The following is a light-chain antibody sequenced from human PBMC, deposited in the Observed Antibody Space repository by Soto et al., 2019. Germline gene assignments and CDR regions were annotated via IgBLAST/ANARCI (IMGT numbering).Light chain of an antibody. Sequence: EIVLTQSPGTLSLSPGERATLSCRASQSVSSSYLAWYQQKPGQAPRLLIYGASSRATGSPDRFSGSGSGTDFTLTISSLEPEDFAVYYCQQYGRSPPWTFGQGTKVEIK. J-gene: IGKJ1*01. CDR3: QQYGRSPPWT. CDR2: GAS. V-gene: IGKV3-20*01. CDR1: QSVSSSY.